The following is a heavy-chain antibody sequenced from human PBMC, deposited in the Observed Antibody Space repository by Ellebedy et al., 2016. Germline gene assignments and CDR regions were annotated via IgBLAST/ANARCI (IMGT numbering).Heavy chain of an antibody. CDR2: VNIFSGNT. V-gene: IGHV1-18*01. CDR3: AKTSGWGYGEN. CDR1: GYTFTRYS. Sequence: ASVKVSXXASGYTFTRYSITWVRQVPGQGLEWMGFVNIFSGNTKFAQKFQGRVSMTTDSSTHTAYMDLRSLRSDDTAMYYCAKTSGWGYGENWGQGTLVTVSS. D-gene: IGHD3-10*01. J-gene: IGHJ4*02.